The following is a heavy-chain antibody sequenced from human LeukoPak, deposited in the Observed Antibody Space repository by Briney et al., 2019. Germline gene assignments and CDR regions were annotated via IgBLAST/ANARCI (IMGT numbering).Heavy chain of an antibody. CDR3: ARETGLRTFDS. CDR2: IWNDGSKT. Sequence: PGRSLRLSCAASGFIFSNYGIHWVRQAPGKGLEWVALIWNDGSKTHYVDSVKGRFTISRDNSKNTLYLQLNSLRVEDTAVYYCARETGLRTFDSWGQGTLVTVSS. CDR1: GFIFSNYG. J-gene: IGHJ4*02. D-gene: IGHD4-17*01. V-gene: IGHV3-33*01.